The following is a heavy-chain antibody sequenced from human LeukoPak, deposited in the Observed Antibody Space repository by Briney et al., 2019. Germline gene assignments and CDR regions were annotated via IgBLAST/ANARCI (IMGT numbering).Heavy chain of an antibody. D-gene: IGHD3-3*01. J-gene: IGHJ4*02. V-gene: IGHV4-34*01. CDR3: ARAARIYDFWSGYRYYFDY. CDR1: GFTFSSYA. Sequence: PGGSLRLSCAASGFTFSSYAMSWVRQPPGKGLEWIGEINHSGSTNYNPSLKSRVTISVDTSKNQFSLKLSSVTAADTAVYYCARAARIYDFWSGYRYYFDYWGQGTLVTVSS. CDR2: INHSGST.